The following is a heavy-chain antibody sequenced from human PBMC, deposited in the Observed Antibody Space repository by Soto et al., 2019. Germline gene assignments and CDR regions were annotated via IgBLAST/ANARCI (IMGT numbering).Heavy chain of an antibody. Sequence: EVQLLESGGGLVQPGGSLRLSCAASGFTFSSYAMSWVRQAPGKGLEWVSAISGSGGSTYYADSVKGRFTISRDNSKNTLYLQMNILRAEDTAVYYCAKDYGGSGSYCNWGQGTLVTVSS. CDR1: GFTFSSYA. J-gene: IGHJ4*02. CDR3: AKDYGGSGSYCN. V-gene: IGHV3-23*01. D-gene: IGHD1-26*01. CDR2: ISGSGGST.